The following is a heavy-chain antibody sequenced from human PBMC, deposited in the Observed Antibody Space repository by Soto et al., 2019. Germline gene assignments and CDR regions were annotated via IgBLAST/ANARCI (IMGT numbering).Heavy chain of an antibody. CDR2: ISAYNGNT. V-gene: IGHV1-18*01. CDR1: AYTITSSG. D-gene: IGHD2-2*01. CDR3: TRRRIYCSSTSCYGLNWFDP. J-gene: IGHJ5*02. Sequence: ASVNVSCNASAYTITSSGIARVREAPGQGLECMGWISAYNGNTNYAQKLQGRVTMTTDTSTSTAYMELRSLRSDDTAVYYCTRRRIYCSSTSCYGLNWFDPWGQGTLVTVSS.